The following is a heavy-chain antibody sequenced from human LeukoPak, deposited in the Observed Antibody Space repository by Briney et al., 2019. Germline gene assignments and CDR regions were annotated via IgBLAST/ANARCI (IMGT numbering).Heavy chain of an antibody. CDR3: ARVRYSSSWYSFDY. D-gene: IGHD6-13*01. CDR2: INPHSGGT. CDR1: GYIFTDYY. J-gene: IGHJ4*02. V-gene: IGHV1-2*02. Sequence: ASVKVSCKASGYIFTDYYIHWVRQAPGQGREWMGWINPHSGGTNYAQNFQGRVTMTRDPSITSVDMELRSLRSDDTAVYYCARVRYSSSWYSFDYWGQGTLVTVSS.